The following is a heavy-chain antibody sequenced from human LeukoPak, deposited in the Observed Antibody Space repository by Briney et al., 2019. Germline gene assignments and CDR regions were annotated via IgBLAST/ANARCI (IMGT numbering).Heavy chain of an antibody. V-gene: IGHV1-69*05. D-gene: IGHD2-15*01. J-gene: IGHJ4*02. Sequence: ASVKVSCKASGGTFSSYAISWVRQAPGQGLEWMGGIIPIFGTANYAQKFQGRVTITTDESTSTAYMELSSLRSEDTAVYYCARECRGGSCYGGGDYWGQGTLVTVSS. CDR3: ARECRGGSCYGGGDY. CDR2: IIPIFGTA. CDR1: GGTFSSYA.